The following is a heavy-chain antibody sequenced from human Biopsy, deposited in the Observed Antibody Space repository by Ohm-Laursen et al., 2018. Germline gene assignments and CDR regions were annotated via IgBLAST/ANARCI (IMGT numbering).Heavy chain of an antibody. CDR2: ISAYNGDT. CDR1: GYSFTSYG. D-gene: IGHD1-26*01. J-gene: IGHJ6*02. V-gene: IGHV1-18*01. Sequence: GSSVKVSCKASGYSFTSYGISWVRQAPGQGLEWVGWISAYNGDTNFAQKFQGRLNMNTDTSTNTAYMELRSLTYDDTAVYYCARDHGSLDDYCYGMDVWGRGTTVTVSS. CDR3: ARDHGSLDDYCYGMDV.